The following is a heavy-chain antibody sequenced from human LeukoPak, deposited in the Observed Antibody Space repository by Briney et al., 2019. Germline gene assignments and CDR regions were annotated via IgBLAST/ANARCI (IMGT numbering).Heavy chain of an antibody. CDR2: IYYSGST. V-gene: IGHV4-59*01. CDR3: ARGGYDSSGYHTYWYFDL. D-gene: IGHD3-22*01. Sequence: PSETLSLTCTVSGGSISSYYWSWIRQPPGKGLEWIGYIYYSGSTNYNPSLKSRVTISVDTSKNQFSLKLSSVTAADTAVYYCARGGYDSSGYHTYWYFDLWGRGTLVTVSS. J-gene: IGHJ2*01. CDR1: GGSISSYY.